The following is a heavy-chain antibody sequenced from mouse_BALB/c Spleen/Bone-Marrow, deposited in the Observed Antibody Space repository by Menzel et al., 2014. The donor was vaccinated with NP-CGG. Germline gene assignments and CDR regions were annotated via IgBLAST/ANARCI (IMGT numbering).Heavy chain of an antibody. Sequence: VKVVESGPGLVQPSQSLSITCTVSSFSFPNYGVHWVRQSPGKGLEWLGVIWSGGSTDYNAAFISRLSISKDNSKSQVFFKMNSLQVNDTAIYCCARNPVGRNYFDYWGQGTTLTVSS. D-gene: IGHD4-1*01. V-gene: IGHV2-2*02. J-gene: IGHJ2*01. CDR1: SFSFPNYG. CDR2: IWSGGST. CDR3: ARNPVGRNYFDY.